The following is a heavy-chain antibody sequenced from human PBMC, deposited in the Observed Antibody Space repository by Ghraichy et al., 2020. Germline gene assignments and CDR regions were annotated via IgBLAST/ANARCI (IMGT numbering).Heavy chain of an antibody. D-gene: IGHD3-10*01. CDR2: MYQSGST. V-gene: IGHV4-30-2*01. J-gene: IGHJ2*01. CDR3: ARSTGAGSKPLVWYFDL. CDR1: GGSISSGGDS. Sequence: SETLSLTCTVSGGSISSGGDSWSWIRQPPGKGLEWMGCMYQSGSTYSNPSLKSPVTISADRSNNQFSLELASVAAAATAVYYCARSTGAGSKPLVWYFDLWGRGTLVTVSS.